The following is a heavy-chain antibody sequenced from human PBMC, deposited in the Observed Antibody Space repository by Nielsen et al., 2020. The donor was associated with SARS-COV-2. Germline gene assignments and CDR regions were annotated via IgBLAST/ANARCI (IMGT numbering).Heavy chain of an antibody. CDR3: AKDLNDILTGDQSSADYYYMDV. J-gene: IGHJ6*03. CDR1: GFIFSSYA. V-gene: IGHV3-23*01. CDR2: ISGSGGST. Sequence: GESLKISCAGSGFIFSSYAMNWVRQAPEKGLEWVSTISGSGGSTLYADSVKGRFTVSRDNSKDTLYLQMNSLRAEDAAVYYCAKDLNDILTGDQSSADYYYMDVWGKGTTVTVSS. D-gene: IGHD3-9*01.